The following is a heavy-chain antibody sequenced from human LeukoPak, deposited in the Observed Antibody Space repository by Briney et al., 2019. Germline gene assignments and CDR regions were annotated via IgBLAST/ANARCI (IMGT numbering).Heavy chain of an antibody. CDR2: ISSSSSYI. CDR3: ARDRSADSYGYVPNWFDP. CDR1: GFTFRSYN. V-gene: IGHV3-21*01. Sequence: PGGSLRLSCAASGFTFRSYNMNWVRQAPGKRPEWVSSISSSSSYIYYADSVKGRFTISRDNAKNSLYLQMNSLRAEDTAVYYCARDRSADSYGYVPNWFDPWGQGTLVTVSS. J-gene: IGHJ5*02. D-gene: IGHD5-18*01.